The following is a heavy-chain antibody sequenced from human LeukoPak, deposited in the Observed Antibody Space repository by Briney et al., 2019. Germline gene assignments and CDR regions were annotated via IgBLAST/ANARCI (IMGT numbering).Heavy chain of an antibody. CDR1: GFTFSSYS. V-gene: IGHV3-21*01. CDR3: ARDVLYYYGSGSSAGWFDP. Sequence: GGSLRLSCAASGFTFSSYSMNWVRQAPGKGLEWVSSISRSSSYIYYADSVKGRFTISRDNAKNSLYLQMNSLRAEDTAVYYCARDVLYYYGSGSSAGWFDPWGQGTLVTVSS. J-gene: IGHJ5*02. D-gene: IGHD3-10*01. CDR2: ISRSSSYI.